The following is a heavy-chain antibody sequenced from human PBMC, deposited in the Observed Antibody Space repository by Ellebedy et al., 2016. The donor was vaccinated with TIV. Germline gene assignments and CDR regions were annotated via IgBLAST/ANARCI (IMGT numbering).Heavy chain of an antibody. D-gene: IGHD3-22*01. CDR1: GFTFNSYW. Sequence: GGSLRLSCAASGFTFNSYWMSWVRQAPGKGLEWVANINQDGRRSYYVDSVKGQFTISRDNAKKSVYLRMNTLRVEDTAVYHCVRDGAYGDYSPGYYGMDVWGQGTTVTVSS. CDR3: VRDGAYGDYSPGYYGMDV. CDR2: INQDGRRS. V-gene: IGHV3-7*03. J-gene: IGHJ6*02.